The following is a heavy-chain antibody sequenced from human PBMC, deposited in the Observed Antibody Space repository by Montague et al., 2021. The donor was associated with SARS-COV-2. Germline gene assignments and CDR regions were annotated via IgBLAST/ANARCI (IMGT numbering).Heavy chain of an antibody. CDR2: FYSVGST. D-gene: IGHD1-14*01. V-gene: IGHV4-59*02. J-gene: IGHJ3*02. Sequence: SETLSLTCTVSGASVSSSDWGWIRQSPGKGLEWIGYFYSVGSTDYNPSLKSRVTISRDTSKNQFSLKVRSVTAADTAIYYCARETTTADAFDIWGQGTMVTVSS. CDR3: ARETTTADAFDI. CDR1: GASVSSSD.